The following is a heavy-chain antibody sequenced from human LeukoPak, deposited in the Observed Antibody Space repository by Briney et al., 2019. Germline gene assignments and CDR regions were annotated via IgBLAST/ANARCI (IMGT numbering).Heavy chain of an antibody. CDR2: ISSSSSYI. CDR1: GFTFSSYR. V-gene: IGHV3-21*01. CDR3: ARAQIIPLDGGNLLDY. D-gene: IGHD4-23*01. Sequence: PGGSLRLSCAASGFTFSSYRMNWVRQAPGKGLEWVSSISSSSSYIYYADSVKGRFTISRDNAKNSLYLQMNSLRAEDTAVYYCARAQIIPLDGGNLLDYWGQGTLVTVSS. J-gene: IGHJ4*02.